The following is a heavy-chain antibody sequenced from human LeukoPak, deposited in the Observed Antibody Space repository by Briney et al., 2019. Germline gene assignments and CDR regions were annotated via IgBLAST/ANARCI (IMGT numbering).Heavy chain of an antibody. CDR2: IYSGGST. CDR3: AKDFRGYSSSWYELGWFDP. Sequence: PGGSLRLSCAASGFTVSSNYMSWVRQAPGKGLEWVSVIYSGGSTYYADSVKGRFTISRDNSKNTLYLQMNSLRAEDTAVYYCAKDFRGYSSSWYELGWFDPWGQGTLVTVSS. J-gene: IGHJ5*02. D-gene: IGHD6-13*01. CDR1: GFTVSSNY. V-gene: IGHV3-66*02.